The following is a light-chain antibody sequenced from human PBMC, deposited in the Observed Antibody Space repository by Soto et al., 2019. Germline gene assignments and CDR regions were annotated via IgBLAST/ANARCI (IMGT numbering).Light chain of an antibody. J-gene: IGKJ1*01. CDR1: QAINNN. V-gene: IGKV3-15*01. CDR2: GAS. Sequence: VLTQAPDTLSVSPGERATLSCRASQAINNNVAWYQLKDGQVPRLLIYGASTRAADVPARFSGGGSGTEFTLTIRSLQSEDFAEYHCKQYNNWPQTFGQGTKVDIK. CDR3: KQYNNWPQT.